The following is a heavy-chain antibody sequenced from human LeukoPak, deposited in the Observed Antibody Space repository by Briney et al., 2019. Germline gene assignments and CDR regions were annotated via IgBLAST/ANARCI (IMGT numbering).Heavy chain of an antibody. J-gene: IGHJ4*02. Sequence: SETLSLTCTVSGDSITSSYWSWLRQSPGKGLEHIGYIYYTGITNYNPSLKSRVTMSLDTSKGQLSLRLNSVTAADTAVYYCAKTARVPQYWGQGTLVTVSS. CDR3: AKTARVPQY. CDR2: IYYTGIT. CDR1: GDSITSSY. V-gene: IGHV4-59*08. D-gene: IGHD1-1*01.